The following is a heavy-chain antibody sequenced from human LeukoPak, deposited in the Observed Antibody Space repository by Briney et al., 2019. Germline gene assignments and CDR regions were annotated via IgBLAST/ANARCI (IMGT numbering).Heavy chain of an antibody. V-gene: IGHV4-59*01. J-gene: IGHJ4*02. Sequence: SETLSLTCTVSGDSISNYYWSWIRQPPGKGLEWIGCLYYSGTTNYNPSLKSRVTISVDTSKNQFSLKLNSVTAADTAVYYCAKGGVVVPTIRGYFEYWGQGTLVTVSS. CDR1: GDSISNYY. D-gene: IGHD5-12*01. CDR3: AKGGVVVPTIRGYFEY. CDR2: LYYSGTT.